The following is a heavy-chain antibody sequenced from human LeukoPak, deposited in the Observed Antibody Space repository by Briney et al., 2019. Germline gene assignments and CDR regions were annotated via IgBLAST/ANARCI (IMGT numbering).Heavy chain of an antibody. D-gene: IGHD3-3*01. Sequence: PGGSLRLSCAASGFTFSSYGMHWVRQAPGKGLEWVAFIWYDGSNKYYADSVKGRFTISRDNSKNTLYLQMNSLRAEDTAVYYCAKDLYDFWSPTTNWFDPWGQGTLVTVSS. V-gene: IGHV3-30*02. CDR2: IWYDGSNK. CDR1: GFTFSSYG. CDR3: AKDLYDFWSPTTNWFDP. J-gene: IGHJ5*02.